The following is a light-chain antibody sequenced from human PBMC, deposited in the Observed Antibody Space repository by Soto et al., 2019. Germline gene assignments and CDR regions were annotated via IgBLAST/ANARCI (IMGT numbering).Light chain of an antibody. CDR1: LSVSSS. Sequence: EIVLTQSPATLSLSPGERATLSCRASLSVSSSLAWYLQNPGQAPRLLLYDASNRATGIPARLSGSGSGTDFALTISSLEPEDFAVDDCQQRSNWPPALTFGGGTKVEIK. CDR3: QQRSNWPPALT. J-gene: IGKJ4*01. CDR2: DAS. V-gene: IGKV3-11*01.